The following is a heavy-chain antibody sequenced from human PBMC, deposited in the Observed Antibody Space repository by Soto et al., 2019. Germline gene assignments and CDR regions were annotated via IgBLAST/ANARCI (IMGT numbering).Heavy chain of an antibody. CDR3: AKEERAAATYRGPYQYYALDV. CDR1: GFPFSRYG. V-gene: IGHV3-30*18. CDR2: VLYDGSNN. J-gene: IGHJ6*02. D-gene: IGHD2-2*01. Sequence: PGGSLRLSCAASGFPFSRYGMHWVRQAPGKGLEWVALVLYDGSNNFYVDSVRDRFSISRDNSRNTLYLQMNSLSPEDTAVYYCAKEERAAATYRGPYQYYALDVWGQGTTVTVSS.